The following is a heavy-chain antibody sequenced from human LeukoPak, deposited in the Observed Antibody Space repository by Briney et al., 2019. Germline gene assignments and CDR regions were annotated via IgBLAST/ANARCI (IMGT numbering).Heavy chain of an antibody. V-gene: IGHV4-34*01. CDR1: GGSFSDYY. CDR3: ARGEGTLAGRRWPYYFYYYMDV. CDR2: INHSGTT. J-gene: IGHJ6*03. D-gene: IGHD6-19*01. Sequence: SETLSLTCVVYGGSFSDYYWSWVRQPPGKGLELIGEINHSGTTKYNPSLKSRVTISIHTSNNQFSLNLNSVTAADTAVYFCARGEGTLAGRRWPYYFYYYMDVWGKGTTVTVSS.